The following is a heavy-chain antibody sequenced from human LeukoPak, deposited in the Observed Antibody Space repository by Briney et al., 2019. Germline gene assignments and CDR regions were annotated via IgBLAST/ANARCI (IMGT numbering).Heavy chain of an antibody. D-gene: IGHD3-10*01. CDR3: ARPMFYGSGSDVFDY. CDR2: ISSSSNTI. V-gene: IGHV3-48*01. J-gene: IGHJ4*02. CDR1: GFTFSSYT. Sequence: GGSLRLSCAASGFTFSSYTMNWVRQAPGKGLEWLSHISSSSNTIYYADSVKGRFIISRDNAKDSLYLQMNSLRAEDTAVHYCARPMFYGSGSDVFDYWGQGTLVTVSS.